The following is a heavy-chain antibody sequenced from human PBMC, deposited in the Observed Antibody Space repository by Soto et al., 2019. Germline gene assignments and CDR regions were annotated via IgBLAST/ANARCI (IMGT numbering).Heavy chain of an antibody. V-gene: IGHV3-23*01. CDR3: AKDSTGDRLGDAFDI. Sequence: GSLRLSCAASGFTFSSYGMHWVRQAPGKGLEWVSAISCSGGSKYYADSVKGRFTISRDNSKNTLYLQMNSLRAEDTAVYYCAKDSTGDRLGDAFDIWGQGTMVTVSS. J-gene: IGHJ3*02. CDR1: GFTFSSYG. CDR2: ISCSGGSK. D-gene: IGHD3-16*01.